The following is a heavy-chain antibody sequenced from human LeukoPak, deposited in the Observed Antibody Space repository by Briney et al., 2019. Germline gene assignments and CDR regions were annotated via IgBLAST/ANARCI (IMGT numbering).Heavy chain of an antibody. CDR3: AKDCSSTSCYEEYFDY. J-gene: IGHJ4*02. Sequence: GGSLRLSCAASGFTFSSYGMHWVRQAPGKGLEWVAFIRYDGSNKYYADSVKGRFTISRDNSKNTLYLQMNSLRAEDTAVYYCAKDCSSTSCYEEYFDYWGQGTLVTVSS. D-gene: IGHD2-2*01. CDR1: GFTFSSYG. V-gene: IGHV3-30*02. CDR2: IRYDGSNK.